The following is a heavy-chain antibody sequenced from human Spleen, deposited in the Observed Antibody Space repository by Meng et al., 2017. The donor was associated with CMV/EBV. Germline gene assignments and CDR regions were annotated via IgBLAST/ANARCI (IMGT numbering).Heavy chain of an antibody. J-gene: IGHJ6*02. CDR1: GFTVSSNY. CDR2: IYSGGST. CDR3: ASGYYYDSSGGYYSYGMDV. Sequence: GESLKISCAASGFTVSSNYMSWVRQAPGKGLEWVSVIYSGGSTYYADSVKGRFTISRDNSKNTLSLQMNTLRAEDTAVYYCASGYYYDSSGGYYSYGMDVWGQGTTVTVSS. D-gene: IGHD3-22*01. V-gene: IGHV3-53*05.